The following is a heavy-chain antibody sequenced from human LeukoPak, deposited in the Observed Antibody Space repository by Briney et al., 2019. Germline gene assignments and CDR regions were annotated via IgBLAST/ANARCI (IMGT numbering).Heavy chain of an antibody. V-gene: IGHV4-34*01. CDR1: GGSFSGYY. CDR3: ARGDAGYDILTGYYTIHPYYFDY. CDR2: INHSGST. D-gene: IGHD3-9*01. J-gene: IGHJ4*02. Sequence: SETLSLTCAVYGGSFSGYYWSWIRQPPGKGLEWIGEINHSGSTNYNPSLKSRVTISVDTSKNQFSLKLSSVTAADTAVYYCARGDAGYDILTGYYTIHPYYFDYWGQGTLVTVSS.